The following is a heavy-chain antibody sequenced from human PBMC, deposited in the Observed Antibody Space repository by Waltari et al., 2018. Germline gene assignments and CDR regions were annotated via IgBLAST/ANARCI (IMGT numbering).Heavy chain of an antibody. Sequence: QLQLQESGPGLVKPSETLSLTCTVSGGSISSSRYYWGWIRQSPGKGLEWIGSIYYSGGTYYNPTLKSRVTISGDTSKNQFSLKLSSVTAADTAVYYCARHWKRSGYRFDPWGQGTLVTVSS. V-gene: IGHV4-39*01. CDR3: ARHWKRSGYRFDP. D-gene: IGHD5-12*01. J-gene: IGHJ5*02. CDR1: GGSISSSRYY. CDR2: IYYSGGT.